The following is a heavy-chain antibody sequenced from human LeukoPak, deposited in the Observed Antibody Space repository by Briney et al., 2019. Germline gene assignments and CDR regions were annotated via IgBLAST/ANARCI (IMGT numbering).Heavy chain of an antibody. V-gene: IGHV3-30*02. CDR1: GFTFSSYA. D-gene: IGHD3-22*01. Sequence: GGSLRLSCAASGFTFSSYAMHWVRQAPGKGLEWVAFIRYDGSHKYYADSVKGRFTISGDNSKNTLYVQMNSLSAEDTAVYYCAKQRDYYDSSGDDAFDIWGQGTMVTASS. J-gene: IGHJ3*02. CDR2: IRYDGSHK. CDR3: AKQRDYYDSSGDDAFDI.